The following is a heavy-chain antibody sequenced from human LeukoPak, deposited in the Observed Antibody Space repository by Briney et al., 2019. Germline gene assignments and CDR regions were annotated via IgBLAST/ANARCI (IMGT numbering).Heavy chain of an antibody. J-gene: IGHJ4*02. D-gene: IGHD6-13*01. CDR1: GGSISSCY. CDR2: IYYSGST. Sequence: SETLSLTCTVSGGSISSCYWSWIRQPPGKGLEWIGYIYYSGSTNYNPSLKSRVTISVDTSKNQFSLKLSSVTAADTAVYYCARYSSSWYLGSYFDYWGQGTLVTVSS. V-gene: IGHV4-59*01. CDR3: ARYSSSWYLGSYFDY.